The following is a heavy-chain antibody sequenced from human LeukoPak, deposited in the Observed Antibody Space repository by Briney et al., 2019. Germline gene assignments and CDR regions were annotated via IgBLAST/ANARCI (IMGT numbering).Heavy chain of an antibody. D-gene: IGHD6-13*01. CDR2: INPNSGGT. J-gene: IGHJ5*02. V-gene: IGHV1-2*04. CDR3: ARPGIAAAGRGIGDNWFDP. CDR1: GYTFTGYY. Sequence: ASVKVSCKASGYTFTGYYMHWVRQAPGQGLEWMGWINPNSGGTNYAQKFQGWVTMTRDTSISTAYMELSRLRSDDTAVYYCARPGIAAAGRGIGDNWFDPWGQGTLVTVSS.